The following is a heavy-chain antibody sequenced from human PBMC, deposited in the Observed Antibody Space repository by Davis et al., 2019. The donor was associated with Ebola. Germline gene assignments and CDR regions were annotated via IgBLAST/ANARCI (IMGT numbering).Heavy chain of an antibody. Sequence: SETLSLTCTVSGGSFSSYYWSWIRQPPGKGLEWIGYIYYTGSTDYNPSLKSRVTISVDTSKNQFSLKLSSVTAADTAVYYCARETPYYDFWSGYTRGLDVWGQGTTVTVSS. CDR1: GGSFSSYY. D-gene: IGHD3-3*01. CDR3: ARETPYYDFWSGYTRGLDV. V-gene: IGHV4-59*12. CDR2: IYYTGST. J-gene: IGHJ6*02.